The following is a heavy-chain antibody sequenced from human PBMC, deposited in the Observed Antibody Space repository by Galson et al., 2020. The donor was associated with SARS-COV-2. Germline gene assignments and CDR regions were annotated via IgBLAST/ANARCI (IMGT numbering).Heavy chain of an antibody. V-gene: IGHV3-13*01. CDR3: ARARVVPAAIGYYYYYYMDG. D-gene: IGHD2-2*01. CDR1: GFTFSSYD. Sequence: GESLKISCAASGFTFSSYDMHWVRQATGKGLEWVSAIATAGDTYYQASAKDRFTISRKNAKNALYLQMNSMRAGDTAVYYCARARVVPAAIGYYYYYYMDGGGKGTTVTFSS. J-gene: IGHJ6*03. CDR2: IATAGDT.